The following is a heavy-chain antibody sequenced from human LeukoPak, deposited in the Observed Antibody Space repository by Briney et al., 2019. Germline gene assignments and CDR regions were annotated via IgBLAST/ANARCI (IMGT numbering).Heavy chain of an antibody. CDR3: ALSGSSGSGSYSPYYYYGMDV. D-gene: IGHD3-10*01. CDR2: ISGSGGST. CDR1: GFTFSSYA. V-gene: IGHV3-23*01. J-gene: IGHJ6*02. Sequence: GGSLRLSCAASGFTFSSYAMSWVRQAPGKGLEWVSAISGSGGSTYYADSVKGRFTISRDNSKNTLYLQMNSLRAEDTAVYYCALSGSSGSGSYSPYYYYGMDVWGQGTTVTVSS.